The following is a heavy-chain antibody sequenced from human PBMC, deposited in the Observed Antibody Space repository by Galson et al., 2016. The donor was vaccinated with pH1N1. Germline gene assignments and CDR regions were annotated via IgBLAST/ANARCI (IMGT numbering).Heavy chain of an antibody. Sequence: SVKVSCKASGYTFNTYALNWVRQAPGQGLEWMGWINTDTGNPTYAPGFTGRFVFPLDTSVSTAYLQITSLKAEDTAVYYCARGFYYGSGSFWPWDYWGQGTLVTVSS. CDR3: ARGFYYGSGSFWPWDY. V-gene: IGHV7-4-1*02. D-gene: IGHD3-10*01. CDR1: GYTFNTYA. J-gene: IGHJ4*02. CDR2: INTDTGNP.